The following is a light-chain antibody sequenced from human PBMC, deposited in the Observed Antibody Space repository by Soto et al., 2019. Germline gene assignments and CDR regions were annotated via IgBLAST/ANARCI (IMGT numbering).Light chain of an antibody. J-gene: IGKJ1*01. V-gene: IGKV3-15*01. CDR3: QQYIDWPRT. CDR1: QSVANR. CDR2: GAT. Sequence: EIVLTQSPATLSLSPGERATLSCRASQSVANRLAWYQHTPGQAPRLLIYGATYRATGVPAKFSGSGSGTEFTFTITSLQSEDFALYYCQQYIDWPRTFGQGTKVDIK.